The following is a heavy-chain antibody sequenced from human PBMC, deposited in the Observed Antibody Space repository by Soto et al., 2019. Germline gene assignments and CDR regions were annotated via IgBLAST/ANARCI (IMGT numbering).Heavy chain of an antibody. D-gene: IGHD2-15*01. CDR3: ARACGSGGSCYLGDY. CDR2: INPSGGST. CDR1: GYTFTSYY. J-gene: IGHJ4*02. Sequence: ASVKVSCTASGYTFTSYYMHWVRQAPGQGLEWMGIINPSGGSTSYAQKFQGRVTMTRDTSTSTVYMELSSLRSEDTAVYYCARACGSGGSCYLGDYWGQGTLVTVSS. V-gene: IGHV1-46*03.